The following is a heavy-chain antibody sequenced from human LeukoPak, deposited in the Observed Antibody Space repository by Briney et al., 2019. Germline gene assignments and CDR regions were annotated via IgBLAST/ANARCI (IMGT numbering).Heavy chain of an antibody. D-gene: IGHD3-16*01. CDR3: ARGKDGVWAFDI. J-gene: IGHJ3*02. V-gene: IGHV3-74*01. CDR1: GFTFSSYW. CDR2: INSDGSGT. Sequence: GGSLRLSRGASGFTFSSYWMHWVRQAPGMGLVWVSRINSDGSGTTYADSVKGRVTISRDNAKNTLYLQMNSLRAEDAAVYYCARGKDGVWAFDIWGQGTTVTVSS.